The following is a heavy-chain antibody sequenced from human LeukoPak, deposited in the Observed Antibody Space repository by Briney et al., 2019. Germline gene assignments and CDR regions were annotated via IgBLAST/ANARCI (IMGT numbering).Heavy chain of an antibody. J-gene: IGHJ4*02. CDR3: AKDGLYFDGSAHIYYFDS. V-gene: IGHV3-23*01. Sequence: AGSLSLSCAASGFSFGGYAMTWVRQAPGKGLEWVSSITYNGAATYYLYSVKARFTISRDNSRSTLYLQMASLTAEDTALYYCAKDGLYFDGSAHIYYFDSWGQGTLVAVSS. CDR1: GFSFGGYA. CDR2: ITYNGAAT. D-gene: IGHD3-9*01.